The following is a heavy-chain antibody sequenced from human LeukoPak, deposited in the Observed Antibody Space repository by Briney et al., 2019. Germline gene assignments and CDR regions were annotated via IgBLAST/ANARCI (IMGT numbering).Heavy chain of an antibody. CDR2: IYHSGST. D-gene: IGHD2-15*01. CDR1: GGSISSGGYS. J-gene: IGHJ5*02. V-gene: IGHV4-30-2*01. Sequence: SQTLSLTCAVSGGSISSGGYSWSWIRQPPGKGLEWIGYIYHSGSTYYNPSLKSRVTISVDTSKNQFSLKLSSVTAADTAVYYCARDVDATSGWFDPWGQGTLVTVSS. CDR3: ARDVDATSGWFDP.